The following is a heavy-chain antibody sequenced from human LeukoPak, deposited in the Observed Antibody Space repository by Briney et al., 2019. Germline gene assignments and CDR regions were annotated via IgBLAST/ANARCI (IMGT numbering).Heavy chain of an antibody. J-gene: IGHJ4*02. Sequence: SVTVSCKASGGTFISYAISWVRQAPGQGREWMGGIIPIFGTANYAQKFQGRVTITADESTSTAYMELSSLRSEDTAVYYCARDRDLYCSSTSCYSPFDYWGQGTLVTVSS. D-gene: IGHD2-2*01. V-gene: IGHV1-69*13. CDR1: GGTFISYA. CDR3: ARDRDLYCSSTSCYSPFDY. CDR2: IIPIFGTA.